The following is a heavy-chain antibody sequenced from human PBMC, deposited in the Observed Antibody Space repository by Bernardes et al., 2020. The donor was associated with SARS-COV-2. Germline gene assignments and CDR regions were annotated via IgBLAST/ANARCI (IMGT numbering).Heavy chain of an antibody. CDR1: GGSINAYY. J-gene: IGHJ4*02. CDR2: LYYTGST. CDR3: ARGFDY. Sequence: SETLSLTCTVSGGSINAYYWSWFRQPPGKGLEWIGYLYYTGSTNYNPSLQSRVTISVDTSKNQFSLKLSSVTAADTAVYYCARGFDYWGQGILVTVSS. V-gene: IGHV4-59*01.